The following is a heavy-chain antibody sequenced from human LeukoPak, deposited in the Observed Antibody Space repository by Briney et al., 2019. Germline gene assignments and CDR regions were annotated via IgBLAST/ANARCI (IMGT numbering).Heavy chain of an antibody. D-gene: IGHD5-12*01. CDR2: IDSSGSTT. CDR3: ASAHGGSGYDRPFDY. V-gene: IGHV3-48*03. J-gene: IGHJ4*02. Sequence: GGSLRLSCTASRFYFSTYDMNWVRQVPGKGLEWVSYIDSSGSTTYYAGSVQGRFTISRDNAKNSLYLQMKSLRVEDTAFYYCASAHGGSGYDRPFDYWGQGTLVTVSS. CDR1: RFYFSTYD.